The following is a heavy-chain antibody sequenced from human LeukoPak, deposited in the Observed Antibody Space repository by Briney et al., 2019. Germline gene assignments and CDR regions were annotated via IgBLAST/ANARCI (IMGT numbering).Heavy chain of an antibody. J-gene: IGHJ6*03. CDR1: GFTFSRHG. CDR2: ISPNGVIT. V-gene: IGHV3-21*01. CDR3: ARDLWLQDNYYLDV. D-gene: IGHD5-24*01. Sequence: GGSLRLSCVASGFTFSRHGMNWVRQAPGKGLEWVSGISPNGVITYYADSVKGRFTISRDNARNSLYLQMNSLRAEDTAVYYCARDLWLQDNYYLDVWGKGTTVTVSS.